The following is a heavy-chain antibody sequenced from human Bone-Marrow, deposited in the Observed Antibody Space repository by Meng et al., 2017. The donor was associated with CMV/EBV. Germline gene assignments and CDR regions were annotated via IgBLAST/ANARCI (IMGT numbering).Heavy chain of an antibody. CDR3: ARCLERVTIFGYHNMDV. J-gene: IGHJ6*02. V-gene: IGHV1-46*01. Sequence: ASVKVSCKASGYTFTSYYMHWVRQAPGQGLEWMGIINPSGGSTSYAQKFQGRVTMTRDTSTSTVYMELSSLRSEDTAIYYCARCLERVTIFGYHNMDVWGLGTTVTVSS. CDR1: GYTFTSYY. CDR2: INPSGGST. D-gene: IGHD3-3*01.